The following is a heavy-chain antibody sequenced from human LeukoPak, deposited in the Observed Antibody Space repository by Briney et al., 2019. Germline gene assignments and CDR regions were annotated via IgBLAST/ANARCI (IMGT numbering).Heavy chain of an antibody. J-gene: IGHJ4*02. CDR3: AKRYSGYDYYFDY. V-gene: IGHV3-66*02. D-gene: IGHD5-12*01. CDR1: GFTFSSYG. CDR2: IYSGGST. Sequence: GGSLRLSCAASGFTFSSYGMSWVRQAPGKGLEWVSVIYSGGSTYYADSVKGRFTISRDNSKNTLYLQMNSLRAEDTAVYYCAKRYSGYDYYFDYWGQGTLVTVSS.